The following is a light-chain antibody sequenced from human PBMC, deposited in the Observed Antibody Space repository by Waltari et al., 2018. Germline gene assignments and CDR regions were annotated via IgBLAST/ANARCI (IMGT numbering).Light chain of an antibody. CDR1: SGHSSHA. Sequence: QLVLTQSPSASASLGASVKLTCTLSSGHSSHAIVWPQQQPEKGPRYLMKVNSDGSHSKGDEIPDRFSGSSSGAERYLTISSLQSEDEADYYCQTGGHGTWVFGGGTKLTVL. V-gene: IGLV4-69*01. CDR2: VNSDGSH. J-gene: IGLJ3*02. CDR3: QTGGHGTWV.